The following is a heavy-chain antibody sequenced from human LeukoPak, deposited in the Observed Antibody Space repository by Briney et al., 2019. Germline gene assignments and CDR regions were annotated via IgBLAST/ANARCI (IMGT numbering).Heavy chain of an antibody. CDR2: INHSGST. J-gene: IGHJ4*02. CDR1: GGSFSGYY. Sequence: KPSETLSLTCAVYGGSFSGYYWSWTRQPPGKGLEWIGEINHSGSTNYNPSLKSRVTISVDTSKNQFSLKLSSVTAADTAVYYCARGGGAYYFDYWGQGTLVTVSS. V-gene: IGHV4-34*01. CDR3: ARGGGAYYFDY. D-gene: IGHD4-23*01.